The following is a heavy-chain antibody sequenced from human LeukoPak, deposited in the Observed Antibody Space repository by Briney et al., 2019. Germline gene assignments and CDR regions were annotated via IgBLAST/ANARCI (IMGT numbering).Heavy chain of an antibody. CDR2: ISVSGSRT. CDR3: ARDSGHHYDQLDC. CDR1: GFPFSYFS. Sequence: GGSLRLSCAASGFPFSYFSLNWVRQAPGKGLEWVSYISVSGSRTTYADSVQGRFIISRNDAQNSLYLQMNSLRNEDTAVYYCARDSGHHYDQLDCWGQGTLVTVSS. J-gene: IGHJ4*02. V-gene: IGHV3-48*02. D-gene: IGHD3-22*01.